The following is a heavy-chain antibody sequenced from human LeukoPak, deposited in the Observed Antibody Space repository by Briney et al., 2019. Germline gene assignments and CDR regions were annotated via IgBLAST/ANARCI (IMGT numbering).Heavy chain of an antibody. V-gene: IGHV1-69*04. Sequence: SVKVSCKASGYTFTSYYMHWVRQTPGQGLEWMGRIIPILGIANYAQKFQGRVTITADKSTSTAYMELSSLRSEDTAVYYCARVEQLPDYWGQGTLVTVSS. J-gene: IGHJ4*02. CDR1: GYTFTSYY. CDR2: IIPILGIA. CDR3: ARVEQLPDY. D-gene: IGHD6-6*01.